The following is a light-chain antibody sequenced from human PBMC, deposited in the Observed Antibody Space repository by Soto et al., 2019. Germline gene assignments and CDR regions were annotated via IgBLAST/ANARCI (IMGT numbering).Light chain of an antibody. CDR3: QSYDSSLSALV. CDR2: GNS. V-gene: IGLV1-40*01. CDR1: RYNIGAGYD. Sequence: QSVLTQPPSVSGAPGQRVTISCTGSRYNIGAGYDVHWYQQFSGTAPKVLIYGNSNRPSGVPDRFSGSKSGTSASLAITGLQAEDEADYYCQSYDSSLSALVFGGGTKVTVL. J-gene: IGLJ2*01.